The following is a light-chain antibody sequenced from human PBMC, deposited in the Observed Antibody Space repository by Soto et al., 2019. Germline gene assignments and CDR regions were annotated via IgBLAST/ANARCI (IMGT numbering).Light chain of an antibody. V-gene: IGLV2-14*01. Sequence: QSVLTQPASVSGSPGQSITISCTGTSSDVGGYNYVSWYQQHPGKAPKLMIYEVSNRPSGVSNRFSGSKSGKTASLTISGLQAEDEADYYCSSYTTSSTHWVFGGGTKVTVL. CDR1: SSDVGGYNY. CDR2: EVS. CDR3: SSYTTSSTHWV. J-gene: IGLJ3*02.